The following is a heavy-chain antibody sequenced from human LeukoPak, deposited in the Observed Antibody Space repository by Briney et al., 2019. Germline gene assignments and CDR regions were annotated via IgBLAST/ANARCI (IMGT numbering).Heavy chain of an antibody. V-gene: IGHV3-74*01. CDR2: INNDGSTT. CDR1: GFTFANTW. Sequence: GGSLRLSCAASGFTFANTWMHWVRQAPGQGLVWVSLINNDGSTTKYADSVKGRFTISRDNAKNTVYLQMNSLRVEDTAVYYCAIGGTYGSGSWGQGTLVTVSS. J-gene: IGHJ4*02. CDR3: AIGGTYGSGS. D-gene: IGHD3-10*01.